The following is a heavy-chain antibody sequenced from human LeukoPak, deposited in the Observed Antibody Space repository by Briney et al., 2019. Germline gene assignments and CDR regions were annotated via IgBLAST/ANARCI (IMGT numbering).Heavy chain of an antibody. CDR3: ARDQGSIILGYFDY. J-gene: IGHJ4*02. CDR2: IYYSGST. D-gene: IGHD1-14*01. CDR1: GSSITTYY. V-gene: IGHV4-59*01. Sequence: SETLSLTCTVSGSSITTYYWTWTRQPPGKGLEWIGYIYYSGSTNYNPSLKSRVTISVDTSKNQFSLKLSSVTAADTAVYYCARDQGSIILGYFDYWGQGTLVTVSS.